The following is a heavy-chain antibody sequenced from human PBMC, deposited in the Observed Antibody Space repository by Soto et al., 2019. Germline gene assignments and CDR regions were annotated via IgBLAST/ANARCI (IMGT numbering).Heavy chain of an antibody. D-gene: IGHD6-19*01. J-gene: IGHJ5*02. V-gene: IGHV4-39*01. CDR1: GGSISSSSYY. Sequence: PSETLSLTCTVSGGSISSSSYYWGWIRQPPGKGLEWIGSIYYSGSTYYNPSLKSRVTISVDTSKNQFSLKLSSVTAADTAVYYCARLKKKDGRVQWLPQSGNWFDPWGQGTLVTVSS. CDR2: IYYSGST. CDR3: ARLKKKDGRVQWLPQSGNWFDP.